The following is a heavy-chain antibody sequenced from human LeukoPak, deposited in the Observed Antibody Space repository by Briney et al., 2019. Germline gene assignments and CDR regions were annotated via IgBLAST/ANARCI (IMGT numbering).Heavy chain of an antibody. Sequence: SETLSLTCAVYGGSFSGYYWSWIRQPPGKGLEWIGEINHSGSTNYNPSLKSRVTISADTSKNQFSLKLSSVTAADTAVYYCARRTVGATGPDYWGQGTLVTVSS. J-gene: IGHJ4*02. CDR2: INHSGST. CDR3: ARRTVGATGPDY. V-gene: IGHV4-34*01. CDR1: GGSFSGYY. D-gene: IGHD1-26*01.